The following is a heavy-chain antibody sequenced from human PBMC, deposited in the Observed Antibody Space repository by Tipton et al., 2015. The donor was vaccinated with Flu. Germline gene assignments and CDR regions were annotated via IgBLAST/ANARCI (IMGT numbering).Heavy chain of an antibody. V-gene: IGHV1-8*01. CDR3: ARVNRITIFGVVITDAFDI. D-gene: IGHD3-3*01. CDR2: MNPNSGNT. CDR1: GYTFTSYD. J-gene: IGHJ3*02. Sequence: GAEVKKPGASVKVSCKASGYTFTSYDINWVRQATGQGLEWMGWMNPNSGNTGYAQKFQGRVTMTRNTSISTAYMELSSLRSEDTAVYYCARVNRITIFGVVITDAFDIWGQGTMVTVSS.